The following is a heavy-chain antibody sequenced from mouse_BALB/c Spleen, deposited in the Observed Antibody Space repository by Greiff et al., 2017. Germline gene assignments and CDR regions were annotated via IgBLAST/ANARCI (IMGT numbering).Heavy chain of an antibody. V-gene: IGHV5-17*02. CDR2: ISSGSSTI. J-gene: IGHJ2*01. CDR1: GFTFSSFG. D-gene: IGHD1-1*01. CDR3: ARHTVVAVY. Sequence: EVKVVESGGGLVQPGGSRKLSCAASGFTFSSFGMHWVRQAPEKGLEWVAYISSGSSTIYYADTVKGRFTISRDNPKNTLFLQMTSLRSEDTAMYYCARHTVVAVYWGQGTTLTVSS.